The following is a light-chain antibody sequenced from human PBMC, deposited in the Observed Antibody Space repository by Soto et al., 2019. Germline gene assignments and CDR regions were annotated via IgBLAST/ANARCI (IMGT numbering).Light chain of an antibody. CDR1: QNVGGS. CDR2: RAS. J-gene: IGKJ2*01. Sequence: VMTQSPATLSVSPGERATLSCRASQNVGGSVAWYQQKPGQAPRLLIYRASTRATRIPARFSGSGSGTEFTLTISNLQSEDFAIYYCQQSRTFAQGTKLEIK. V-gene: IGKV3-15*01. CDR3: QQSRT.